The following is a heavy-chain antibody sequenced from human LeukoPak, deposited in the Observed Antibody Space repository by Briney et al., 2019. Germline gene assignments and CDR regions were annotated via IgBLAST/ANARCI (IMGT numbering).Heavy chain of an antibody. V-gene: IGHV4-59*01. CDR3: ASRNFGVVTD. CDR2: IYYSGST. D-gene: IGHD3-3*01. J-gene: IGHJ4*02. CDR1: GGSISTYY. Sequence: SETLSLTCTVSGGSISTYYCSWIRQPPGKGLEWIGYIYYSGSTKYNPSLESRVTISVDTSKKQVSLKLSSVTAADTAVYYCASRNFGVVTDWGQGTLVTVSS.